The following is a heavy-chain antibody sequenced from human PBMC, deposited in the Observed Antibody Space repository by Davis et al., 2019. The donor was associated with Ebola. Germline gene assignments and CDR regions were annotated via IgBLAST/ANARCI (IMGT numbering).Heavy chain of an antibody. J-gene: IGHJ4*02. V-gene: IGHV3-9*01. CDR2: IRWNSGSI. CDR3: ARGAETNDY. Sequence: SLKISCAASGFTFDDYAMHWVRQAPGKGLEWVSGIRWNSGSIGYADSVKGRFTISRDNAKNSLYLQMNSLRADDTAVYYCARGAETNDYWGQGTLVTVSS. CDR1: GFTFDDYA. D-gene: IGHD1-26*01.